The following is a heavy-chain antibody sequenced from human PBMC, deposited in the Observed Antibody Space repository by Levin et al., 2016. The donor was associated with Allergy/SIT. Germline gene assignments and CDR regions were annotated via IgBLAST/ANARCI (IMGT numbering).Heavy chain of an antibody. D-gene: IGHD3-22*01. CDR1: GFTFSSYA. J-gene: IGHJ4*02. CDR2: ISGSGGST. Sequence: GESLKISCAASGFTFSSYAMSWVRQAPGKGLEWVSAISGSGGSTYYADSVKGRFTISRDNSKNTLYLQMNSLRAEDTAVYYCAKCSGYYNNYFDYWGPGNPGHRLL. CDR3: AKCSGYYNNYFDY. V-gene: IGHV3-23*01.